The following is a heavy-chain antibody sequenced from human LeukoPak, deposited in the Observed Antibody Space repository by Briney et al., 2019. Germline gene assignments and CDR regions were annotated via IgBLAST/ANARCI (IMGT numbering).Heavy chain of an antibody. J-gene: IGHJ3*02. CDR1: GFPFSTFG. CDR3: AKFRKPMALLDAFDI. Sequence: GGSLRLSCVVSGFPFSTFGMNWVRQAPGKGLEWLSIISGSGSSTFYADSVKGRFTVSRDNSKNTLYLQMNSLRAEDTAVYYCAKFRKPMALLDAFDIWGQGTMVTVSS. D-gene: IGHD1-14*01. CDR2: ISGSGSST. V-gene: IGHV3-23*01.